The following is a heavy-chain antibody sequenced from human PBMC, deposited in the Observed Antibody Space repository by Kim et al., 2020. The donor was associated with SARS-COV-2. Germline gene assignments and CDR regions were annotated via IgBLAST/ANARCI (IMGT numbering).Heavy chain of an antibody. J-gene: IGHJ6*03. Sequence: PFTISRDNAKNSLYLQMNSLRAEDTAVYYCARDGTDPQLLIYYYYYMDVWGKGTTVTVSS. V-gene: IGHV3-48*03. D-gene: IGHD2-2*01. CDR3: ARDGTDPQLLIYYYYYMDV.